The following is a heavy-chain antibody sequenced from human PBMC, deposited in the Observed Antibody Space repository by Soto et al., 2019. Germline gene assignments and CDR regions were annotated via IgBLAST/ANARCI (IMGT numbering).Heavy chain of an antibody. Sequence: LGGSLRLSCAASGFTFSSYAMSWVRQAPGKGLEWVSAISGSGGSTYYADSVKGRFTISRDNSKNTLYLQMNSLRAEDTAVYYCAKDRGTYIVVVPAAIDYWGQGTLVTVSS. CDR3: AKDRGTYIVVVPAAIDY. J-gene: IGHJ4*02. CDR2: ISGSGGST. D-gene: IGHD2-2*02. CDR1: GFTFSSYA. V-gene: IGHV3-23*01.